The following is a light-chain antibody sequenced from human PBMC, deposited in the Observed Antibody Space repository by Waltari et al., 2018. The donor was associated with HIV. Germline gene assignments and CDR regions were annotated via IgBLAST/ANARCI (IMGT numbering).Light chain of an antibody. CDR3: MQALQTPLT. CDR2: VGS. J-gene: IGKJ4*01. CDR1: QSLLHSTGFNY. Sequence: DIVLTQSPLSLPVTPREPASISCRSRQSLLHSTGFNYLAWYLQKQGQSPQPLIDVGSSRASGVPDRFSGNGSGTDFTLKISRVEAEDVGVYYCMQALQTPLTFGGGTKVEIK. V-gene: IGKV2-28*01.